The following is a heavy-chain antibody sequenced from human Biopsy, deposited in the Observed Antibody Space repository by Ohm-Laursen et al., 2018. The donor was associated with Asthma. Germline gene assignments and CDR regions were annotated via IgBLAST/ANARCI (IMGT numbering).Heavy chain of an antibody. CDR3: ARAVSSSSYWYFDL. CDR2: IYYSGRT. J-gene: IGHJ2*01. CDR1: GDAMSTSGSY. V-gene: IGHV4-39*02. D-gene: IGHD6-6*01. Sequence: SDTLSLTCIVSGDAMSTSGSYWGWIRQSPGKGLEWIGSIYYSGRTYNNPSLESRVTISADTSKNHFSRKVTSVTAADTAVYYCARAVSSSSYWYFDLWGRGDLVTVSS.